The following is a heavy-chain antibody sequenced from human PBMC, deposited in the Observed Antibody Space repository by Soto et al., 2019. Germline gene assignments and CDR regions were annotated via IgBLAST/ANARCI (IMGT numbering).Heavy chain of an antibody. V-gene: IGHV4-31*03. D-gene: IGHD6-13*01. CDR1: GRSISSAGYY. Sequence: TLSLPCTVSGRSISSAGYYWSWIRQHPGKGLEWIGYIYYSGSTYYNPSLKSRVTISVDTSKNQFSLKLSSVTAADTAVYYCASQYSSSWPQYYYYGMDVWGQGTTVTVSS. CDR2: IYYSGST. J-gene: IGHJ6*02. CDR3: ASQYSSSWPQYYYYGMDV.